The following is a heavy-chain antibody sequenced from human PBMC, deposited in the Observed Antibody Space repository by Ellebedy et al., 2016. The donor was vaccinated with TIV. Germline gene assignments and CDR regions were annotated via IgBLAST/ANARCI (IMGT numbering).Heavy chain of an antibody. J-gene: IGHJ4*02. CDR3: AREFSNSRFSLGA. Sequence: GESLKISCAASGFTFSSYTMNWVRQAPGKGLEWVSSITSGSNYIFYADSVKGRFTISRDNARKSLYLQMNSLSPEDTAVYYCAREFSNSRFSLGAWGQGTLVTVSS. CDR2: ITSGSNYI. V-gene: IGHV3-21*01. D-gene: IGHD6-6*01. CDR1: GFTFSSYT.